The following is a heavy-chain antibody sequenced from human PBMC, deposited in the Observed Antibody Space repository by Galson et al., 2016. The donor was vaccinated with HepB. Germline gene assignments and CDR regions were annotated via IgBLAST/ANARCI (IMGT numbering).Heavy chain of an antibody. CDR2: ISGDGTNK. J-gene: IGHJ5*01. D-gene: IGHD4-11*01. CDR3: AKVATPNRNYENWFDS. Sequence: SLRLSCAASGFSFGSYAMHWVRQTPAKGLEWVAVISGDGTNKYYADSVKGRFTISRDNSKSTLYLQMSSLRADDTAVYYCAKVATPNRNYENWFDSWGQGTLVTVSS. CDR1: GFSFGSYA. V-gene: IGHV3-30*18.